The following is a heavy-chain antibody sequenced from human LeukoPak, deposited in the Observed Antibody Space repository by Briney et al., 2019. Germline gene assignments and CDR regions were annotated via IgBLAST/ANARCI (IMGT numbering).Heavy chain of an antibody. Sequence: GGSLRLSCAASGFTFSSYAMSWVRQAPGKGLEWVSAISGSDGSTYYADSVKGRFTISRDNSKNTLYLQMNSLRAEDTAVYYCAKDLHDYSNFGPPANWFDPWGQGTLVTVSS. J-gene: IGHJ5*02. CDR1: GFTFSSYA. D-gene: IGHD4-11*01. CDR2: ISGSDGST. V-gene: IGHV3-23*01. CDR3: AKDLHDYSNFGPPANWFDP.